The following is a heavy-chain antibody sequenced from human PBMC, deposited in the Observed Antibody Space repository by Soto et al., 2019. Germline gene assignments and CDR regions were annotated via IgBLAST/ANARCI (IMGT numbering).Heavy chain of an antibody. Sequence: WASVKVSCKASGYTFTRYYMNWVRQAPGQGLEWMGMINPSGGSTTYAQTFQGRVTMTSDTSTSTVYMELNSLRSEDTAVYYCGRDSQPKPTPEYYYIDVWGKGTTVTVSS. CDR2: INPSGGST. J-gene: IGHJ6*03. CDR3: GRDSQPKPTPEYYYIDV. V-gene: IGHV1-46*03. D-gene: IGHD1-1*01. CDR1: GYTFTRYY.